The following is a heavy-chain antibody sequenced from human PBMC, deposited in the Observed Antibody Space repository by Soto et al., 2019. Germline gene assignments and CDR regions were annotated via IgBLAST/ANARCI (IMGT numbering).Heavy chain of an antibody. D-gene: IGHD6-13*01. CDR1: GFTFSTYS. Sequence: EMQLVESGGGLVQRGGSLRLSCAASGFTFSTYSMNWVRQAPGKGLEWIANITKSSDTTFYADSVKGRFTISRDNAKNSLYLQMNSLRDEDTWVYYWARDNGIAGSFDPWGQGTLVTFSS. V-gene: IGHV3-48*02. CDR3: ARDNGIAGSFDP. J-gene: IGHJ5*02. CDR2: ITKSSDTT.